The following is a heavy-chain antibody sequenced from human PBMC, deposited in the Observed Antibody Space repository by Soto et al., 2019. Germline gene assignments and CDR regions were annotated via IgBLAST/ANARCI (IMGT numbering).Heavy chain of an antibody. V-gene: IGHV3-33*01. CDR2: IWYDASKQ. J-gene: IGHJ4*02. Sequence: QSGGSLRLSCETSGFSFSVYGMHWVRQAPGKGLEWVAVIWYDASKQFYAASVEGRFTISRDNSKAILYLQMNRLRAEDTAVYYCAAWAEGATEVHWGQGTLVTVS. CDR3: AAWAEGATEVH. D-gene: IGHD2-15*01. CDR1: GFSFSVYG.